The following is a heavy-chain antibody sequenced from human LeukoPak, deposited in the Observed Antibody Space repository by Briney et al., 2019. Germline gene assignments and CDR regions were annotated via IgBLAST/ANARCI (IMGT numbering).Heavy chain of an antibody. CDR2: IYYSGST. J-gene: IGHJ4*02. V-gene: IGHV4-39*07. CDR1: GGSISSSSYY. Sequence: SETLSLACTVSGGSISSSSYYWGWIRQPPGKGPEWIGSIYYSGSTYYNPSLKSRVTISVDTSKNQFSLKLSSVTAADTAVYYCARIAVAGTGEFDYWGQGTLVTVSS. D-gene: IGHD6-19*01. CDR3: ARIAVAGTGEFDY.